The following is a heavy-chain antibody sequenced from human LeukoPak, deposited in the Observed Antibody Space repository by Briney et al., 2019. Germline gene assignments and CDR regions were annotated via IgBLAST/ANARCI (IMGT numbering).Heavy chain of an antibody. V-gene: IGHV3-33*01. CDR3: ARDLKSGYVDS. CDR1: GFTFSNYG. D-gene: IGHD3-3*01. Sequence: PGGSLRLSCATSGFTFSNYGMHWVRQAPGKGLEWVAVIYDDGSREHFADSVKGRFTISRDNSKNTVVPQMNSLRGEDTAVYYCARDLKSGYVDSWGQGTLVTVSS. J-gene: IGHJ4*02. CDR2: IYDDGSRE.